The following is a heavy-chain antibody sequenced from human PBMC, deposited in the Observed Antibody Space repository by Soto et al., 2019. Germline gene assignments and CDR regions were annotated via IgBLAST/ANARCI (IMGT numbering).Heavy chain of an antibody. CDR3: AREGLYGSGSYYSKAVDY. CDR2: IIPIFGTG. J-gene: IGHJ4*02. V-gene: IGHV1-69*01. Sequence: QVQLVQSGAEVKKPGSSVKVSCKASGGTFSSYAISWVRQAPGQGLEWMGGIIPIFGTGNYAQKFQGRVTMTADESKSAADMEMSSLRSDDTAVYFCAREGLYGSGSYYSKAVDYWGQGTLVTVSS. CDR1: GGTFSSYA. D-gene: IGHD3-10*01.